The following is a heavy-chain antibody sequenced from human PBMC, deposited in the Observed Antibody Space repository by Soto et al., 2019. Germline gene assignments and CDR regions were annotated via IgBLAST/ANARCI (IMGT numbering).Heavy chain of an antibody. Sequence: SETLSLTCSVYGGSFSGYYWSWIRQPPGKGLEWIGEINHSGSTNYNPSLKSRVTISVDTSKNQLSLKLSSVTAADTAVYYCARQNGVAYCGGDCYSAYYGMDVWGQGTTVTVSS. J-gene: IGHJ6*02. V-gene: IGHV4-34*01. CDR3: ARQNGVAYCGGDCYSAYYGMDV. CDR2: INHSGST. CDR1: GGSFSGYY. D-gene: IGHD2-21*02.